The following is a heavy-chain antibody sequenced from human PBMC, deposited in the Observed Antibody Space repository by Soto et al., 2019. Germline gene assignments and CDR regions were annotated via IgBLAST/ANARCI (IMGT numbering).Heavy chain of an antibody. CDR3: TTFIGSMIVVVIDYYYYGMDV. CDR2: IKSKTDGGTT. Sequence: GGSLRLSCAASGFTFSNAWMNWVRQAPGKGLEWVGRIKSKTDGGTTDYAAPVKGRFTISRDDSKNTLYLQMNSLKTEDTAVYYCTTFIGSMIVVVIDYYYYGMDVWGQGTTVTVSS. V-gene: IGHV3-15*07. J-gene: IGHJ6*02. CDR1: GFTFSNAW. D-gene: IGHD3-22*01.